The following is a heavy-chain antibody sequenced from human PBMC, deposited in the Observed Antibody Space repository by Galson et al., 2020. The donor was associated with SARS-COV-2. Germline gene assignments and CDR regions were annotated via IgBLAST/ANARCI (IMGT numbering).Heavy chain of an antibody. V-gene: IGHV1-2*02. CDR1: GYTFTDYY. J-gene: IGHJ6*02. CDR2: INPKRGGT. D-gene: IGHD3-9*01. Sequence: ASVKVSCKASGYTFTDYYNHWVRQAPGQGLEWMGWINPKRGGTNYEQKFEGRVTMTRDTSITTAYMELSRLRADATAVYYCARLRYYDVLTGYIVDVWGQGTMVTVSS. CDR3: ARLRYYDVLTGYIVDV.